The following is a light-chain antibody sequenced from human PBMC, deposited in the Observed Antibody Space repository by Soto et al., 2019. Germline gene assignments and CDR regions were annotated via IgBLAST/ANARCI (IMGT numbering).Light chain of an antibody. Sequence: IQLTQSPSSLSASVGDRVTITCRASQGINNYLTWYLQKPGKAPKLLIYAASTLQSGVPSRFSGSGSGTDFTLTISSLQPEDFATYYCLQHNSYPLTFGGGTKVDIK. CDR2: AAS. J-gene: IGKJ4*01. CDR1: QGINNY. CDR3: LQHNSYPLT. V-gene: IGKV1-9*01.